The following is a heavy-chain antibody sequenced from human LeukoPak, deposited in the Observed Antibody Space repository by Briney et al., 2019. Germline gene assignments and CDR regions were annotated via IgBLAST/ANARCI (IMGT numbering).Heavy chain of an antibody. Sequence: SETLSLTCSVYAGSFSGYYWSWVRQPPGKGLEWIGEINHSGSTNYNPSLKSRVTISVDTSKNQFSLKLSSVTAADTAVYYGARSRNFSDPFLDYWGQGTLVTVSS. CDR2: INHSGST. CDR1: AGSFSGYY. V-gene: IGHV4-34*01. CDR3: ARSRNFSDPFLDY. J-gene: IGHJ4*02. D-gene: IGHD3-3*01.